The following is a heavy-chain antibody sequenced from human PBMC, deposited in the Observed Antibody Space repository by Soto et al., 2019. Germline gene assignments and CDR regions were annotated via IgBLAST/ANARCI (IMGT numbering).Heavy chain of an antibody. CDR2: IYHTGRT. CDR3: ARAVSSMGYYTYYGFDV. CDR1: GVPITTGGYY. D-gene: IGHD2-2*02. Sequence: SETLSLTCNVSGVPITTGGYYWSWIRQHPGKGLEWMGYIYHTGRTYYNPSLKSQSTISIDTSKNQFSLTLSSVTGADTAMYYCARAVSSMGYYTYYGFDVWGQGTSVTVSS. V-gene: IGHV4-31*01. J-gene: IGHJ6*02.